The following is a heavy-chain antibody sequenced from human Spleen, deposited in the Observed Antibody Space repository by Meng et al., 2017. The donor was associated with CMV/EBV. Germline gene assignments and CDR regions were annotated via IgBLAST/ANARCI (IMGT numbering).Heavy chain of an antibody. CDR2: ISYDGSNK. J-gene: IGHJ4*02. V-gene: IGHV3-30*04. D-gene: IGHD6-19*01. CDR1: GFTFSSYA. Sequence: GGSLRLSCAASGFTFSSYAMHWVRQAPGKGLKWVAVISYDGSNKYYADSVKGRFTISRDNSKNTLYLQMNSLRAEDTAVYYCARDREYSSGWQKIFDCWGQGTLVTVSS. CDR3: ARDREYSSGWQKIFDC.